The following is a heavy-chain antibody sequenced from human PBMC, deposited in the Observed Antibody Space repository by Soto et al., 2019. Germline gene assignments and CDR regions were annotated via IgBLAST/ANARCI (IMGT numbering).Heavy chain of an antibody. Sequence: PGGSLRLSCAASGFTFSSYSMNWVRQAPGKGLEWVSYISSSSSTIYYADSVKGRFTISRDNAKNSLYLQMNSLRDEDTAVYYCARSRGYSYGAAYYYYGMDVWGQGTTVTVSS. CDR3: ARSRGYSYGAAYYYYGMDV. D-gene: IGHD5-18*01. V-gene: IGHV3-48*02. CDR1: GFTFSSYS. CDR2: ISSSSSTI. J-gene: IGHJ6*02.